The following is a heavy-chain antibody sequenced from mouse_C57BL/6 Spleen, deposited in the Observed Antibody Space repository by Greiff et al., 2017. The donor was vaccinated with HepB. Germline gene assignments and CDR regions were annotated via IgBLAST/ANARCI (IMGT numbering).Heavy chain of an antibody. V-gene: IGHV1-64*01. CDR2: IHPNSGST. J-gene: IGHJ4*01. CDR1: GYTFTSYW. Sequence: QVQLQQPGAELVKPGASVKLSCKASGYTFTSYWMHWVKQRPGQGLEWIGMIHPNSGSTNYNEKFKSKATLTVDKSSCTAYMQLSSLTSVDSAVYYCSRGYYGSSYRYAMDYWGQGTSVTVSS. CDR3: SRGYYGSSYRYAMDY. D-gene: IGHD1-1*01.